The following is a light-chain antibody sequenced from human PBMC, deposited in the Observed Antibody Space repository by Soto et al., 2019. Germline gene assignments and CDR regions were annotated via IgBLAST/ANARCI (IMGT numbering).Light chain of an antibody. V-gene: IGLV2-14*01. J-gene: IGLJ2*01. CDR2: EVS. CDR3: CSYTGGTTLV. CDR1: SSDVGGYKY. Sequence: QSALTQPASVSGSPGQSITISCTGSSSDVGGYKYVSWYQQHPGKAPKLMIFEVSNRPSGVSNRFSGSKSGNTASLTISGLQAEDEGDYYCCSYTGGTTLVCGGGTTLTVL.